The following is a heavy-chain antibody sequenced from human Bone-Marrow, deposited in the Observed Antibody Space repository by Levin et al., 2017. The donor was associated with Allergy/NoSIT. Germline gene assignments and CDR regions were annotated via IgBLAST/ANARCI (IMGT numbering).Heavy chain of an antibody. CDR3: ARHILDGGTRLYATYYYIDV. J-gene: IGHJ6*03. CDR2: IYYSGNT. V-gene: IGHV4-39*01. CDR1: GGPISRGSYY. D-gene: IGHD5-24*01. Sequence: PSETLSLTCRVSGGPISRGSYYWGWIRQPPGKGLEWIGNIYYSGNTYYNPSLESRVTISVDTSKTQFSLRLTSVTAADSGLYYCARHILDGGTRLYATYYYIDVWGRGTTVTVSS.